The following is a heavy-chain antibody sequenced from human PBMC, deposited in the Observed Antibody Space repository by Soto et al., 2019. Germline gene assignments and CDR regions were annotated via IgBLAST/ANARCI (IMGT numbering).Heavy chain of an antibody. J-gene: IGHJ4*02. D-gene: IGHD2-15*01. CDR2: ISAYNGNT. CDR3: ATNLGYCSGGSCYSTFPFDY. V-gene: IGHV1-18*01. CDR1: GYSFTSYG. Sequence: ASVKVSCKASGYSFTSYGISWVRQAPGQGLEWMGWISAYNGNTNYAQKLQGRVTMTTDTSTSTAYMELRSLRSDDTAVYYCATNLGYCSGGSCYSTFPFDYWGQGTLVTVSS.